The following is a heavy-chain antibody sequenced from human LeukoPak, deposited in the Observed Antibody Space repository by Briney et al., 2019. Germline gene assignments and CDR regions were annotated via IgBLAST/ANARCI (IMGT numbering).Heavy chain of an antibody. J-gene: IGHJ5*02. CDR1: GYTFTGYY. Sequence: AASVKVSCKASGYTFTGYYMHWVRQAPGQGLEWMGWINPNSGGTNYAQKFQGRVTMTRDTSISTAYMELSRLRSDDTAVYYCARDLITMVRGVIGDNWFDPWGQGTLVTVSS. D-gene: IGHD3-10*01. V-gene: IGHV1-2*02. CDR3: ARDLITMVRGVIGDNWFDP. CDR2: INPNSGGT.